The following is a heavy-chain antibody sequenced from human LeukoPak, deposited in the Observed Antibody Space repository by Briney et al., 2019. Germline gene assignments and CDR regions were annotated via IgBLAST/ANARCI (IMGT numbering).Heavy chain of an antibody. D-gene: IGHD6-19*01. CDR3: AKYSSGWYRGDYFDY. CDR2: ISGSGENT. V-gene: IGHV3-23*01. J-gene: IGHJ4*02. CDR1: GFTSSTYG. Sequence: GGSLRLSCAGSGFTSSTYGMSWVRQAPRKGLEWVSHISGSGENTYYADSVKGRFTISRDNSKNTLYLQMNSLRAEDTAAYYCAKYSSGWYRGDYFDYWGQGTLVTVSS.